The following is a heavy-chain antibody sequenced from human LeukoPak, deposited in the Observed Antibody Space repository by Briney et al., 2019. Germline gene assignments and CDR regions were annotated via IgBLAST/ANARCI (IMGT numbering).Heavy chain of an antibody. Sequence: SETLSLTCTVSGGSISSSSYYWGWIRQPPGKGLEWIGSIYYSGCTYYNPSLKSRVTISVDTSQKQFSLKLSSVTAADTAVYYCARHVAGGGYSNYYYYMDVWGKGTTVTISS. CDR3: ARHVAGGGYSNYYYYMDV. V-gene: IGHV4-39*01. D-gene: IGHD3-22*01. CDR2: IYYSGCT. CDR1: GGSISSSSYY. J-gene: IGHJ6*03.